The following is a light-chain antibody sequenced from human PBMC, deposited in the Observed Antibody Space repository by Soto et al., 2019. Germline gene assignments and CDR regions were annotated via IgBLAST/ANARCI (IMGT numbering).Light chain of an antibody. V-gene: IGKV1-9*01. CDR2: SAS. CDR1: QDIGTY. CDR3: QQLKTYPWT. Sequence: EIQLTQSPSFLSASVGDTVTITCRASQDIGTYLAWYQEQPGKPPRLLVYSASTSQSGIPSRFSGSGSGTDFSLTISSLQPDNFTNYYCQQLKTYPWTFGQGTKVDIK. J-gene: IGKJ1*01.